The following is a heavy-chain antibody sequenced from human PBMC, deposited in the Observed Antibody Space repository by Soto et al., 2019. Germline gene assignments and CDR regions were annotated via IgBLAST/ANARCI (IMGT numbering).Heavy chain of an antibody. Sequence: QVQLVQSGAEVKKPGASVKVSCEASGYTFSSYGISWVRQAPGQGFEWMGWISGYNSITRYAQKFQGRVTMTTDTSTSTAYIELRSLRSDDTAVYYCARAFGSTDYWGQGTRVTVSS. CDR3: ARAFGSTDY. D-gene: IGHD6-13*01. CDR2: ISGYNSIT. V-gene: IGHV1-18*01. CDR1: GYTFSSYG. J-gene: IGHJ4*02.